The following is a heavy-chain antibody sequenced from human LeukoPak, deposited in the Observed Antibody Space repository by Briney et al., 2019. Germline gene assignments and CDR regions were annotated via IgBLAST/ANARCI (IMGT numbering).Heavy chain of an antibody. Sequence: SETLSLTCTVSGGSISSSSYYGGWIRQPPGKGLEWIGSIYYSGSTYYNPSLKSRVTISVDTSKNQFSLKLSSVTAADTAVYYCARQGTAMVTNFDYWGQGTLVTVSS. CDR3: ARQGTAMVTNFDY. D-gene: IGHD5-18*01. CDR2: IYYSGST. J-gene: IGHJ4*02. V-gene: IGHV4-39*01. CDR1: GGSISSSSYY.